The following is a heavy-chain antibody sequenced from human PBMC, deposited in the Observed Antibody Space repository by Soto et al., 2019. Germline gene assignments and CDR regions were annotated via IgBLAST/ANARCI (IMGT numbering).Heavy chain of an antibody. Sequence: AVKVSCKASGGTFSSYAISWVRQAPGQGLEWMGGIIPIFGTANYAQKFQGRVTITADESTSTAYMELSSLRSEDTAVYYCASHSGSYYYYGMDVWGQGTTVTVSS. V-gene: IGHV1-69*13. CDR3: ASHSGSYYYYGMDV. D-gene: IGHD1-26*01. CDR2: IIPIFGTA. J-gene: IGHJ6*02. CDR1: GGTFSSYA.